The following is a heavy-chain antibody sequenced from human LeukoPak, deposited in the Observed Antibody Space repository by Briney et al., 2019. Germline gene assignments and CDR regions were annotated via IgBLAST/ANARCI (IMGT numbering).Heavy chain of an antibody. CDR2: INPSGGST. V-gene: IGHV1-46*01. CDR1: GYTFTSYY. CDR3: AARDAFDI. J-gene: IGHJ3*02. Sequence: GASVKVSCKASGYTFTSYYMHWVRQAPGQGLEWMGIINPSGGSTSYAQKFQGRVTMTRDTSISTAYMELSRLRSDDTAVYYCAARDAFDIWGQGTMVTVSS.